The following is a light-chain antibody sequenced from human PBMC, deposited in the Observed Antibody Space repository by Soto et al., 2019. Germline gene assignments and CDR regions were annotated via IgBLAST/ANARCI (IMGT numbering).Light chain of an antibody. CDR1: RSNIGAGYD. CDR2: GNS. J-gene: IGLJ2*01. Sequence: QSVLTQPPSVSGAPGQRVTLSFTWDRSNIGAGYDVHWYQQLPGTAPKLLIYGNSNRPSGVPDRFSGSKSGTSASLAITGLQAEDEADYYCQSYDSSLSGVVFGGGTKLTVL. V-gene: IGLV1-40*01. CDR3: QSYDSSLSGVV.